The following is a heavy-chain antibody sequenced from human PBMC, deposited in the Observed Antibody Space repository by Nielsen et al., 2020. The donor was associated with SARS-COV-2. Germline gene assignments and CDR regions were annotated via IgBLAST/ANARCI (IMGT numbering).Heavy chain of an antibody. Sequence: WIRQPPGKGLEWVAVISYDGSNKYYADSVKGRFTISRDNSKNTLYLQMNSLRAEDTAVYYCAKDQDSTKRRPYYFDYWGQGTLVTVSS. J-gene: IGHJ4*02. D-gene: IGHD2-2*01. CDR3: AKDQDSTKRRPYYFDY. V-gene: IGHV3-30*18. CDR2: ISYDGSNK.